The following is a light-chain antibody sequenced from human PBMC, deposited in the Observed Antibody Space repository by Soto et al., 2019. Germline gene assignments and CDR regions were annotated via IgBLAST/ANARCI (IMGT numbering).Light chain of an antibody. V-gene: IGLV2-8*01. J-gene: IGLJ3*02. CDR2: EVN. CDR3: SSSAGTNSFVL. Sequence: QSALTQPPSASWSPGQSVTISCTGTSSDIGGYNSVSWYQQHPGKAPKLMIYEVNKRPLGVPERFSGSKSGNTASLTVSGLQADDEADYYCSSSAGTNSFVLFGGGTKLTVL. CDR1: SSDIGGYNS.